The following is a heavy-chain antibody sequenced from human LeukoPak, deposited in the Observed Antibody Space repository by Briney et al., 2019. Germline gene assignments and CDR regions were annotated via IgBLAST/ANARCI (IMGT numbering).Heavy chain of an antibody. CDR3: ARLCGSGSECHYYNGMDV. CDR1: GYSISSGYY. D-gene: IGHD3-10*01. CDR2: IYHSGST. Sequence: SETLSLTCTVSGYSISSGYYWGWIRQPPGKGLEWIGSIYHSGSTYYNPSLKSRVTISVDTSKNQFSLKLSSVTAADTALYYCARLCGSGSECHYYNGMDVWGQGTTVTVSS. J-gene: IGHJ6*02. V-gene: IGHV4-38-2*02.